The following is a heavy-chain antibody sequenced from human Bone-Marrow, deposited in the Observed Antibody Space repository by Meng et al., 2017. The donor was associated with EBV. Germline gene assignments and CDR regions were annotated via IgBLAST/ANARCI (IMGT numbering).Heavy chain of an antibody. V-gene: IGHV3-74*01. CDR1: GFPFSRYW. D-gene: IGHD1-14*01. J-gene: IGHJ4*02. CDR2: LNEDGGVT. CDR3: SRDLAGADDY. Sequence: GRRGEAGGALVRPWGSLRLSCAASGFPFSRYWMHWVRQAPGQGLMWVSRLNEDGGVTDYADSVKGRFTISRDNARNTLYLQMNNLRAEDTATYFCSRDLAGADDYWGQGTLVTVSS.